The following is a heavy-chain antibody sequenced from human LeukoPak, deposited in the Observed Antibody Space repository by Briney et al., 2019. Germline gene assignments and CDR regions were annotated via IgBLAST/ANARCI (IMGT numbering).Heavy chain of an antibody. J-gene: IGHJ4*02. Sequence: GGSLRLSCTASGFTFGSYSMNWVRQAPGKGLEWVSSISSSSSYIYYADSVKGRFTISRDNAKNSLYLQMNSLRAEDTAVYYCARDFPGDGEGYYFDYWGQGTLVTVSS. CDR2: ISSSSSYI. CDR1: GFTFGSYS. D-gene: IGHD3-10*01. V-gene: IGHV3-21*01. CDR3: ARDFPGDGEGYYFDY.